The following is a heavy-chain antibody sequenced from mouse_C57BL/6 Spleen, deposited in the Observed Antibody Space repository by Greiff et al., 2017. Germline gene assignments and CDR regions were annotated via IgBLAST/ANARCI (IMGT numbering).Heavy chain of an antibody. CDR2: IYPAGSYT. CDR3: ARIDSGNHGRFDY. V-gene: IGHV1-59*01. CDR1: GYTFTSYW. D-gene: IGHD1-3*01. Sequence: QVQLQQPGAELVRPGTSVKLSCKASGYTFTSYWMGWAKQRPGHGLEWIGVIYPAGSYTNYNHKFKGKATLTVDTSSSTAYMQLSSLTSEDSAVXYCARIDSGNHGRFDYWGKGTLVTVSS. J-gene: IGHJ3*01.